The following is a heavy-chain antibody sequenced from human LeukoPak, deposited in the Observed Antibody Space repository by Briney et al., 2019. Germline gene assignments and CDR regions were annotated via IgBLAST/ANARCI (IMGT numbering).Heavy chain of an antibody. CDR3: ARMYGSGSYPGY. CDR2: INHSGST. J-gene: IGHJ4*02. D-gene: IGHD3-10*01. V-gene: IGHV4-34*01. Sequence: PSETLSLTCTVSGGSISSYYWSWIRQPPGKGLEWIGEINHSGSTNYNPSLKSRVTISVDTSKNQFSLKLSSVTAADTAVYYCARMYGSGSYPGYWGQGTLVTVSS. CDR1: GGSISSYY.